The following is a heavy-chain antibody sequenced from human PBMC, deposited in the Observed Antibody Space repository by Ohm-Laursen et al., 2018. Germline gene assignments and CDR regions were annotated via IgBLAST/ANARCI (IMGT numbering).Heavy chain of an antibody. CDR2: IIPIFGTA. CDR1: GYTFTSYG. CDR3: ARGRIPPLRN. J-gene: IGHJ4*02. Sequence: SVKVSCKASGYTFTSYGISWVRQAPGQGLEWMGGIIPIFGTANYAQKFQGRVTITADESTSTAYMELSSLRSEDTAVYYCARGRIPPLRNWGQGTLVTVSS. D-gene: IGHD2-21*01. V-gene: IGHV1-69*13.